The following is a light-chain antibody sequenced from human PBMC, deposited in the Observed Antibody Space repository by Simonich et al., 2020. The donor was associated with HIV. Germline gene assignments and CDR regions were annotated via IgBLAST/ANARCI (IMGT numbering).Light chain of an antibody. CDR2: EDN. CDR1: SGSIASNY. Sequence: NFMLTKPHSVSESPGKTVTISCTRSSGSIASNYVQWYQQRPGSAPTTVFYEDNQRPSGVPDRFSGSIDSSSNSASLTISGLKTEDEADYYCQSYDSSNRVFGGGTKLTVL. CDR3: QSYDSSNRV. V-gene: IGLV6-57*03. J-gene: IGLJ3*02.